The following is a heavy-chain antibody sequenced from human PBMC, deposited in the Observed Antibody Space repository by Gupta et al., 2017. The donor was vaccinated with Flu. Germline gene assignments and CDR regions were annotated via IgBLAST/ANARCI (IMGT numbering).Heavy chain of an antibody. CDR2: IAVYNGNT. Sequence: FSDHVITWVRQAPGQGFEWMGWIAVYNGNTNYAQNLQGRVTMTTDTSTSTAYMELRSLRSDDTAVYYCAREGVRGVFDTSARFDYWGQGTLVTVSS. CDR1: FSDHV. CDR3: AREGVRGVFDTSARFDY. J-gene: IGHJ4*02. V-gene: IGHV1-18*01. D-gene: IGHD3-10*01.